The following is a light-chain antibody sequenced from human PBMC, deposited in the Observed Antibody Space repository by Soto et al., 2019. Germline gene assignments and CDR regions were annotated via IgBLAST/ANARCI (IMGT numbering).Light chain of an antibody. CDR2: GAS. CDR1: QSLSKN. J-gene: IGKJ1*01. Sequence: EIVMTQSPGTLSVSRGERATLSCRASQSLSKNLAWYQQKPGQAPRLLIYGASTRAPSIPARFSGSGSGTDFTLTISSLQSEDFAVYYCQQYDKWPTWAFGQGTKVDIK. CDR3: QQYDKWPTWA. V-gene: IGKV3-15*01.